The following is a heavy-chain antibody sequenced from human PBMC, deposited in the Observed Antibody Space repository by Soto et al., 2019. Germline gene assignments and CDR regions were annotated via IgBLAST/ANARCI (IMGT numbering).Heavy chain of an antibody. D-gene: IGHD3-16*01. CDR1: GGSISSGGYY. Sequence: SETLSLTCTVSGGSISSGGYYWSWIRQHPGKGLEWIGYIYYSGSTNYNPSLKSRVTISVDTSKNQFSLKLSSVTAADTAVYYCARERGRGIYYYYGMDVWGQGTTVTVSS. CDR3: ARERGRGIYYYYGMDV. J-gene: IGHJ6*02. V-gene: IGHV4-31*03. CDR2: IYYSGST.